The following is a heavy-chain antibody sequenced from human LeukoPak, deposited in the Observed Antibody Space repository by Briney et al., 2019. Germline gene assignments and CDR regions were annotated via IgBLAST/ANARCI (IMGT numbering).Heavy chain of an antibody. J-gene: IGHJ6*02. V-gene: IGHV3-64*01. D-gene: IGHD5-18*01. CDR2: ISSNGGST. CDR3: ARDRDSYGYSRFPLYYYYYGMDV. CDR1: GSTFSSYA. Sequence: GGSLRLSCAASGSTFSSYAMHWVRQAPGKGLEYVSAISSNGGSTYYANSVKGRFTISRDNSKNTLYLQMGSLRAEDMAVYYCARDRDSYGYSRFPLYYYYYGMDVWGQGTTVTVSS.